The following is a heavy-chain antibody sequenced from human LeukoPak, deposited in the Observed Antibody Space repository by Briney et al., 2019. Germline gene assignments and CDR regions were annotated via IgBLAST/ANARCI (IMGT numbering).Heavy chain of an antibody. V-gene: IGHV3-7*01. CDR1: GFTFSSYW. CDR2: IKQDGSEK. CDR3: AREGHSSGWTPRSFFDY. J-gene: IGHJ4*02. Sequence: GGSLRLSCAASGFTFSSYWMSWVRQAPGKGLEWVANIKQDGSEKYYVDSVKGRFTISRDNAKNSLYLQMNSLRAEDTAVYYCAREGHSSGWTPRSFFDYWGQGTLVTASS. D-gene: IGHD6-19*01.